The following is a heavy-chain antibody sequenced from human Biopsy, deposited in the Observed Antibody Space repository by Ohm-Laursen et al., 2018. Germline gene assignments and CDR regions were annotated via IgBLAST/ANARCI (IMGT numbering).Heavy chain of an antibody. CDR2: IYHTGFT. D-gene: IGHD3-10*01. CDR1: GGSISSGGSY. V-gene: IGHV4-39*01. CDR3: ARHSFGSGRDF. Sequence: GTLSLTCTVSGGSISSGGSYWGWIRQPLGKGLEWLGSIYHTGFTDNNPYLKSRVTISEDTSNNQSSLNLSSLTAADTAVYYCARHSFGSGRDFWGQGTLVTVSS. J-gene: IGHJ4*02.